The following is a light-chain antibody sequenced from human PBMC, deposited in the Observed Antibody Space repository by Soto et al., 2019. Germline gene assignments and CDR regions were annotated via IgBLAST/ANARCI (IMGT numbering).Light chain of an antibody. CDR2: EVS. Sequence: QSALTQPASVSGSPGQSITISCTGTSSDVGGYNHVAWYQQYPGKAPKLIIFEVSDRPSGISNRFSGSKSANTASLSISGLQAEEDADYYCSSYKRGATLVFGGGTQLTVL. V-gene: IGLV2-14*01. CDR1: SSDVGGYNH. J-gene: IGLJ2*01. CDR3: SSYKRGATLV.